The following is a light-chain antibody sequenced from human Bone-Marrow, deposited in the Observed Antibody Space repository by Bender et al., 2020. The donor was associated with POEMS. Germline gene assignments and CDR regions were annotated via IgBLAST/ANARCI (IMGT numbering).Light chain of an antibody. Sequence: QSALTQPASVSGSPGQSITISCTGTSSDVGSYNLVSWYQQHPGKAPKLMVYEVIKRPSGVSNRFSGSKSGNTASLTISGLQAEDEADYYCSSYAGSSTYVFGTGTKVTVL. J-gene: IGLJ1*01. CDR1: SSDVGSYNL. CDR2: EVI. CDR3: SSYAGSSTYV. V-gene: IGLV2-23*02.